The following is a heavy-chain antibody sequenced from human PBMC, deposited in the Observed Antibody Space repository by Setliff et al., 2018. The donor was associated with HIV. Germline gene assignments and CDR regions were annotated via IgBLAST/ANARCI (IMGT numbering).Heavy chain of an antibody. V-gene: IGHV4-61*02. CDR3: TRDLWGDDYYYNNMDV. CDR2: IYTSGST. Sequence: SETLSLTCTVSGGSISSDSYYWSWIRQPAGKGLEWIGRIYTSGSTNYNPSLRSRVTMSVDTSKNQFSLKVTSVTAADTAVYYCTRDLWGDDYYYNNMDVWGKGTTVTVS. J-gene: IGHJ6*03. CDR1: GGSISSDSYY. D-gene: IGHD2-21*02.